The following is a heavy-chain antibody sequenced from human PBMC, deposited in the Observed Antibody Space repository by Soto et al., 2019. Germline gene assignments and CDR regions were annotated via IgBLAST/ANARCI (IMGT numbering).Heavy chain of an antibody. D-gene: IGHD1-26*01. CDR1: GVPFSGYY. CDR2: INHSGNT. J-gene: IGHJ4*01. CDR3: ANLIVFHSSYYHDY. V-gene: IGHV4-34*01. Sequence: PSETLSLTCAVYGVPFSGYYWSWILQSPGKGLEWIGEINHSGNTNYNPSLKSRVTMLVDTSKNQFSLSLSSVTAAGTAVYYCANLIVFHSSYYHDYWGHGTLVTVSS.